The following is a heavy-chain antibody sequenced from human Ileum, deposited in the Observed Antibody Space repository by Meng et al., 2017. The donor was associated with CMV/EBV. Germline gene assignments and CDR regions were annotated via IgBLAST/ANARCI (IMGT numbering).Heavy chain of an antibody. D-gene: IGHD6-19*01. CDR3: AKEDSSGWYYFDS. V-gene: IGHV3-30*18. CDR1: EVTLSRHG. Sequence: CAVAEVTLSRHGMHWVRQAPGKGLEWVASISYDGGYKGYADSVKGRFTISRDNSKNTLYLLMNSLRAEDSAVYYCAKEDSSGWYYFDSWGQGTLVTVSS. J-gene: IGHJ4*02. CDR2: ISYDGGYK.